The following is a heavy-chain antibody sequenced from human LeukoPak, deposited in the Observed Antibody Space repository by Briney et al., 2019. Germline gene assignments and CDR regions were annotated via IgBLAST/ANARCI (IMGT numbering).Heavy chain of an antibody. CDR3: ARGTWYQT. J-gene: IGHJ5*02. V-gene: IGHV3-21*01. D-gene: IGHD6-13*01. Sequence: GGSLRLSCAASGFTFSSYSMNWVRQAPGKGLEWVSSISSSSSYMYYADSVKGRFTISRDNAKNSLYLQMNSLRAEDTAVYYCARGTWYQTWGQGTLVTVSS. CDR1: GFTFSSYS. CDR2: ISSSSSYM.